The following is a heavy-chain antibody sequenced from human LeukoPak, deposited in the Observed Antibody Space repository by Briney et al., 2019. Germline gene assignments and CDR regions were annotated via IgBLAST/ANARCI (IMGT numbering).Heavy chain of an antibody. CDR1: GFTFSSYS. CDR3: AKGGLVHRFDP. V-gene: IGHV3-21*04. Sequence: KSGGSLRLSCAASGFTFSSYSMNWVRQAPGKGLEWVSSISSSSSYIYYADSVKGRFTISRDNAKNSLYLQMNSLRADDTAVYYCAKGGLVHRFDPWGQGTLVTVSS. CDR2: ISSSSSYI. J-gene: IGHJ5*02.